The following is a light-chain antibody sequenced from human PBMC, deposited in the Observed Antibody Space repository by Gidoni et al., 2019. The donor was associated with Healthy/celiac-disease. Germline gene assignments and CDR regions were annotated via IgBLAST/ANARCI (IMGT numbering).Light chain of an antibody. CDR3: AAWDDSLNCL. V-gene: IGLV1-44*01. J-gene: IGLJ2*01. CDR2: SNN. Sequence: QSVLTQPPSASGTPGQRVTISCSGSSSNIGSNTVNWYQQLPGTAPKLLIYSNNQRPSGVPDRFSGSKSGTSASLALSWLQSEDEADYYCAAWDDSLNCLFGGGTKLTVL. CDR1: SSNIGSNT.